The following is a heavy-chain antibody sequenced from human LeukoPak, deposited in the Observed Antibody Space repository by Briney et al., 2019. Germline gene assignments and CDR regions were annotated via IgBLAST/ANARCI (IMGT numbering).Heavy chain of an antibody. V-gene: IGHV3-21*01. J-gene: IGHJ4*02. CDR1: GFTFSSYS. Sequence: SAGSLRLSCAASGFTFSSYSMNWVRQAPGKGLEWVSSISSSSSYIYYADSVKGRFTISRDNAKNSLYLQMNSLRAEDTAVYYCASLWELLRVGEFDYWGQGTLVTVSS. D-gene: IGHD1-26*01. CDR2: ISSSSSYI. CDR3: ASLWELLRVGEFDY.